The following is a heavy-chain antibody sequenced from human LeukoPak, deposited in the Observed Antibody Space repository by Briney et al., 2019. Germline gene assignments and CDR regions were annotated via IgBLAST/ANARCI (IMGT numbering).Heavy chain of an antibody. CDR3: ARLNYHFWGGSFDF. J-gene: IGHJ4*02. V-gene: IGHV4-31*03. CDR2: IYHRGDS. D-gene: IGHD3-3*01. Sequence: SQTLSLTCSVSGGSISLGGYYWSWVRQAPGKGLEWIGYIYHRGDSYYSPSLQTRVSISVDTSKNQFSLKLNSVTAADTAVYYCARLNYHFWGGSFDFWGQGTPVTVSS. CDR1: GGSISLGGYY.